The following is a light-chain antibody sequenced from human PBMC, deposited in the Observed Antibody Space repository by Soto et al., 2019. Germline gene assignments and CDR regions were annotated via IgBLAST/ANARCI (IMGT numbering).Light chain of an antibody. V-gene: IGLV2-14*03. CDR3: NSYTRSSRYV. CDR2: DVS. CDR1: SSDVGAYNY. Sequence: QSVLTQPASVSASLGQPITISCTGTSSDVGAYNYVYWYQQHPGKASKLIIYDVSNRPSGIPNRFSGSKSGNTASLTISGLQAEDAAYYYCNSYTRSSRYVFGTGTKVTVL. J-gene: IGLJ1*01.